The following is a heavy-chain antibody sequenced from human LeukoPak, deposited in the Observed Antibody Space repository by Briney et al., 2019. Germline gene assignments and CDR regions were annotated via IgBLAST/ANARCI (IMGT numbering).Heavy chain of an antibody. CDR3: TTYRYAYDVTGYSYFDY. D-gene: IGHD3-22*01. J-gene: IGHJ4*02. CDR1: GLSFSNAW. Sequence: GGSVTHSCTASGLSFSNAWMSWVRQAPGKGLEWVGRIISRTRGGATDYAAPVRGRFTISRDDSQNTLYLQKSSLKTEDTAVYYCTTYRYAYDVTGYSYFDYWGQGIPVTVSS. V-gene: IGHV3-15*01. CDR2: IISRTRGGAT.